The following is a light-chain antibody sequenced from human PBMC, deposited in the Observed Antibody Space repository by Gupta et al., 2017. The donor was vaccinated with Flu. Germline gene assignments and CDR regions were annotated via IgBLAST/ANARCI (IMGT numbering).Light chain of an antibody. CDR2: ESS. CDR3: KPFNN. J-gene: IGKJ3*01. V-gene: IGKV1D-13*01. Sequence: AIQLAQSPSSLSASVGDRVTITCRTSQGMSNAVAGEQQKSGRPPKLLIYESSRLYSGVYARFSGSGSGTDFTRTRSSMKSDDFATDDGKPFNNFGHGTIVDI. CDR1: QGMSNA.